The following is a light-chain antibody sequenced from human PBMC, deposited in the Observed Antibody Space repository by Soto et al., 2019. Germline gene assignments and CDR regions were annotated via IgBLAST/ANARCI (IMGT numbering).Light chain of an antibody. CDR1: SSDVGGYNY. CDR2: EVS. Sequence: QSALTQPASVSGSPGQSITISCTGTSSDVGGYNYVSWYQQHPGKAPKLMIYEVSNRPSGVSIRFSGSKSGNTASLTISGLQAEDEADYYCSSYTSSSTLWVFGGGTKVTVL. CDR3: SSYTSSSTLWV. J-gene: IGLJ3*02. V-gene: IGLV2-14*01.